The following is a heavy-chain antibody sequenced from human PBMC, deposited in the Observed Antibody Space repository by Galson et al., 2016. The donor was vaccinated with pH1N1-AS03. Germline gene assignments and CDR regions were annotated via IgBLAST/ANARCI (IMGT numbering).Heavy chain of an antibody. J-gene: IGHJ6*02. D-gene: IGHD5-24*01. CDR2: IDWDDGT. CDR1: GFSLSTGGMR. V-gene: IGHV2-70*04. Sequence: PALVKPTQTLTLTCTVSGFSLSTGGMRVSWIRQPPGKALEWLGRIDWDDGTFYSTSLKTRLTISKDTSKNQVVLTMTNMDPVDTGTYYCARTVNYNTGLDVGGPGATVTVSS. CDR3: ARTVNYNTGLDV.